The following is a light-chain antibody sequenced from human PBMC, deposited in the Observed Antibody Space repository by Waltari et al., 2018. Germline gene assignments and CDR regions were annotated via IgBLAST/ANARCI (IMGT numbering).Light chain of an antibody. J-gene: IGKJ4*01. Sequence: DTLMTQSPSSLSASVGDTVTITCRATQAISTYVNWYKKTPGKAPKLLIYAASSLQSGVPSRFSGSGSGTDFTLTISSLQPEDFATYYCQQSFSVLGTFGGGTKVEIK. V-gene: IGKV1-39*01. CDR3: QQSFSVLGT. CDR1: QAISTY. CDR2: AAS.